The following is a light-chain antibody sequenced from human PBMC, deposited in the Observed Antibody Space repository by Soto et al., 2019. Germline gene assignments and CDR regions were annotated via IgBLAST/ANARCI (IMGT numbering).Light chain of an antibody. Sequence: QSALTQPPSVSGAPGQRVTISCTGSSSNIGAGYDAHWYQHLPGTAPKLLIYANSNRPSGVPDRFSGSKSGTSASLAITGLQAEDEADYYCQSYDSSLSGWVFGGGTKVTVL. V-gene: IGLV1-40*01. CDR2: ANS. CDR3: QSYDSSLSGWV. J-gene: IGLJ3*02. CDR1: SSNIGAGYD.